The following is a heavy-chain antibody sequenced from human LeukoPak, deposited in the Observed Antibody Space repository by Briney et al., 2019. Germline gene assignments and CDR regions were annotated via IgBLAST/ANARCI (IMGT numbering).Heavy chain of an antibody. CDR1: GYTFTGYY. J-gene: IGHJ5*02. Sequence: ASVKVSCKASGYTFTGYYMHWVRQAPGQGLQWMGWISPNSGGTNYAQKFQGRVTMTRDTSISTAYMELSSLRSDDTAVYYCARDRGPVAAAGTGGYWFDPWGQGTLVTVSS. CDR3: ARDRGPVAAAGTGGYWFDP. D-gene: IGHD6-13*01. V-gene: IGHV1-2*02. CDR2: ISPNSGGT.